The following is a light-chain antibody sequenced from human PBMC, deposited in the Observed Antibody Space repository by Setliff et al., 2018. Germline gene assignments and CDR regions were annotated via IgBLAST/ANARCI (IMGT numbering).Light chain of an antibody. Sequence: QSALTQPASVSGSPGQSITISCTGTSSDVGGYNYVSWYQQHPGKAPKLMIYDVSKRPSGVSNRFSGSKSGNTASLTTSGLQAEDEADYYCSSYTSSSTVVFGTGTKATVL. CDR3: SSYTSSSTVV. J-gene: IGLJ1*01. CDR1: SSDVGGYNY. CDR2: DVS. V-gene: IGLV2-14*01.